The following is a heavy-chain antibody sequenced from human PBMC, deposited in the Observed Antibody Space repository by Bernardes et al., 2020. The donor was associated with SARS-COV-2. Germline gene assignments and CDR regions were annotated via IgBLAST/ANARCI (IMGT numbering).Heavy chain of an antibody. D-gene: IGHD3-3*01. CDR2: ISGSGGST. J-gene: IGHJ4*02. Sequence: GGSLRLSCAASGFTFSSYAMSWVRQAPGKGLEWVSAISGSGGSTYYADSVKGRFTISRDNSKNTLYLQMNSLRAEDTAVYYCAARLRFLEWLLIYWGQGTLVTVSS. CDR3: AARLRFLEWLLIY. V-gene: IGHV3-23*01. CDR1: GFTFSSYA.